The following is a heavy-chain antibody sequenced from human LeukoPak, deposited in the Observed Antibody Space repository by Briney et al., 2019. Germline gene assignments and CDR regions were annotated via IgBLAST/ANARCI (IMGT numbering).Heavy chain of an antibody. Sequence: ETSETLSLTCTVSGGSISSNSDYWGWIRQPPGKGLEWIGNIYYDGSTYYNPSLKSRVTISVDTSKNQFSLKLSSVTAADTAVYYCARDGASYSSYYGSGSYSFDYWGQGTLVTVSS. CDR2: IYYDGST. D-gene: IGHD3-10*01. CDR1: GGSISSNSDY. J-gene: IGHJ4*02. V-gene: IGHV4-39*07. CDR3: ARDGASYSSYYGSGSYSFDY.